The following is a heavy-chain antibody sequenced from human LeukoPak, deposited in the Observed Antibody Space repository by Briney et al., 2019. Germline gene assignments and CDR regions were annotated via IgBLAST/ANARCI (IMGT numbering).Heavy chain of an antibody. CDR1: GFTFSSYE. Sequence: GGSLRLSCAASGFTFSSYEMNWVRQAPGKGLEWVSYISSSGSTIYYADSVKGRFTISRDNAKNSLYLQMNSLRAEDTAVYYCARDNKNYYGSGPNWFDPWGQGTLVTVSS. J-gene: IGHJ5*02. D-gene: IGHD3-10*01. CDR2: ISSSGSTI. CDR3: ARDNKNYYGSGPNWFDP. V-gene: IGHV3-48*03.